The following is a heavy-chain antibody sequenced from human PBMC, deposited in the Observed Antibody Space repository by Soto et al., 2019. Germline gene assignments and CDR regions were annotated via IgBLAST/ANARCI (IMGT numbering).Heavy chain of an antibody. J-gene: IGHJ6*02. CDR3: ARDTVTNARAYYYYYYGMDV. Sequence: PSETLSLTCAVYGGSCSGYYWSWIRQPPGKGLEWIGEINHSGSTNYNPSLKSRVTISVDTSKNQFSLKLSSVTAADTAVYYCARDTVTNARAYYYYYYGMDVWGQGTTVTVSS. CDR2: INHSGST. D-gene: IGHD4-17*01. V-gene: IGHV4-34*01. CDR1: GGSCSGYY.